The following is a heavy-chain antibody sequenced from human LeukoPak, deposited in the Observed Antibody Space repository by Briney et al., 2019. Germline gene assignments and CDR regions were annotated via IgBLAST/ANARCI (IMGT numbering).Heavy chain of an antibody. Sequence: SETLSLTCTVSGGSISSSGYFWGWIRQPPGKGLEWRGSFYYRGNTYYNPSLKSRVTVSVDTSKNQFSLKLSSVTAADTAIYYCARHELPGMAVSAGFDPWGQGALVTVSS. J-gene: IGHJ5*02. CDR2: FYYRGNT. V-gene: IGHV4-39*01. CDR1: GGSISSSGYF. D-gene: IGHD6-19*01. CDR3: ARHELPGMAVSAGFDP.